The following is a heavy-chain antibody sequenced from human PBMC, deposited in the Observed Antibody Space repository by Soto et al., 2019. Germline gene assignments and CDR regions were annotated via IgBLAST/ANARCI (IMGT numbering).Heavy chain of an antibody. J-gene: IGHJ4*02. CDR2: INHSGST. Sequence: SETLSLTCAVYGGSFSGYYWSWIRQPPGKGLEWIGEINHSGSTNYNPSLKSRVTISVDTSKNQFSLKLSSVTAADTAVYYCARVFTERYYDILTGYYIAPLFDYWAQGTLVTVSS. CDR3: ARVFTERYYDILTGYYIAPLFDY. CDR1: GGSFSGYY. V-gene: IGHV4-34*01. D-gene: IGHD3-9*01.